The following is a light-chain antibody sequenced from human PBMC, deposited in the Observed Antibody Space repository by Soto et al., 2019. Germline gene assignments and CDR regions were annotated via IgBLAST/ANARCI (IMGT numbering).Light chain of an antibody. CDR2: DAS. CDR3: QQYNSYSGT. V-gene: IGKV1-5*01. Sequence: DIPMTQSPSTLSASVGDRVTITCRASQSISSWLAWYQQKPGKAPKLLIYDASSLESGVPSRFSGSGSGTDFTLTISSLQPDDVATYYCQQYNSYSGTFGQGTKVEIK. J-gene: IGKJ1*01. CDR1: QSISSW.